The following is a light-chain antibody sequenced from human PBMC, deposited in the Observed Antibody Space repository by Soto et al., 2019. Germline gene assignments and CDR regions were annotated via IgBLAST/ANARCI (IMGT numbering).Light chain of an antibody. CDR3: SSYTSSTDDV. V-gene: IGLV2-14*01. J-gene: IGLJ1*01. Sequence: QSVLTQPASVSGSPGQSITISCTGTTSDFGFYNYVSWYQHHPGKAPKLIIYEVTNRHSGVSNRFSGSKSGNTASLTISGLQAEDEADYYCSSYTSSTDDVFGTGTKVTVL. CDR2: EVT. CDR1: TSDFGFYNY.